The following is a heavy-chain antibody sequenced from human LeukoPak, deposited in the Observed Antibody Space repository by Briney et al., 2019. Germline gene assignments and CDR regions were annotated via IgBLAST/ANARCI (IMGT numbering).Heavy chain of an antibody. CDR2: MSPYNDNT. V-gene: IGHV1-18*01. CDR3: VRIMVRGVPLDY. J-gene: IGHJ4*02. D-gene: IGHD3-10*01. CDR1: GYTFTSYS. Sequence: VASVKVSCKASGYTFTSYSISWVRQAPGEGLEWVGWMSPYNDNTHYAQKLKGRVTMTTDTSTSTAYMELRSLRSDDTAVYYCVRIMVRGVPLDYWGQGTLVTVSS.